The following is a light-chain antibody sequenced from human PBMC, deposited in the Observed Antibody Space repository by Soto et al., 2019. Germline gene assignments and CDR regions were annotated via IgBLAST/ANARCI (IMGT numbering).Light chain of an antibody. V-gene: IGKV3-20*01. CDR3: QQYASSPMT. Sequence: EIVLTQSPGTLSLSPGERDTLSCRASQSVTSNYLAWFQQRPGQAPRLLIYGASIRATGIPDRFSGSGSGTDFTLTISRLEAEDFAVYYCQQYASSPMTFGQGTKVEIK. J-gene: IGKJ1*01. CDR1: QSVTSNY. CDR2: GAS.